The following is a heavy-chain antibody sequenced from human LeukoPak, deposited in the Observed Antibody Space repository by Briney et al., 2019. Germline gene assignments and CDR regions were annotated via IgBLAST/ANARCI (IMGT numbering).Heavy chain of an antibody. CDR3: AREHIAATGTNWFDP. CDR2: ISFDGNVK. Sequence: GGSLRLSCTASGFTSSNYAMHWVRQAPGRGLEWVAIISFDGNVKYYADSVKGRFTISRDISKNTLYLQMNTLRGEDAALYYCAREHIAATGTNWFDPWGQGTLVTVSS. D-gene: IGHD6-13*01. J-gene: IGHJ5*02. CDR1: GFTSSNYA. V-gene: IGHV3-30*04.